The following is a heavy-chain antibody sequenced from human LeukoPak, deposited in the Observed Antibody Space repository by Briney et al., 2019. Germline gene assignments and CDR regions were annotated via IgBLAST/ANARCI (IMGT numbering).Heavy chain of an antibody. V-gene: IGHV3-30-3*01. CDR2: ISHDGSNK. CDR3: ARPPNHHDILTAYLPY. J-gene: IGHJ4*02. Sequence: PGRSLRLSCAGSGFTFSTYAMHWVRQAPGKGLDWVAVISHDGSNKYYADSVKGRFTISRDNSRNTLYLHMNSLRADDSAVYYCARPPNHHDILTAYLPYWGQGTVVSVSS. CDR1: GFTFSTYA. D-gene: IGHD3-9*01.